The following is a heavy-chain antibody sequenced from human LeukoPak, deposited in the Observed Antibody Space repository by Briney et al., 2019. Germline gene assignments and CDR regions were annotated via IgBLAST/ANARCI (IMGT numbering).Heavy chain of an antibody. D-gene: IGHD7-27*01. J-gene: IGHJ4*02. CDR3: ARQTGDRNY. Sequence: PSETLSLTCAVYGGSFSGYYWSWIRQPPGKGLEWIGEINHSGSTNYNPSLESRVTISVDTSKNQFSLKLSSVTAADTAVYYCARQTGDRNYWGQGTLVTVSS. CDR1: GGSFSGYY. V-gene: IGHV4-34*01. CDR2: INHSGST.